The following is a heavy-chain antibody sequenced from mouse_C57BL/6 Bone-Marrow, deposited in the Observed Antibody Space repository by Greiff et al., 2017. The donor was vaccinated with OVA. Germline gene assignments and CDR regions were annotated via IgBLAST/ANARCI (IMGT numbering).Heavy chain of an antibody. CDR1: GFTFSNYW. V-gene: IGHV6-3*01. CDR2: IRLKSDNYAT. Sequence: EVKVVESGGGLVQPGGSMKLSCVASGFTFSNYWMNWVRQSPEKGLEWVAQIRLKSDNYATHYAESVKGRFTISRDDSKSSVYLQMNNLRAEDTGIYYCTVYYYGSSYAMDYWGQGTSVTVSS. D-gene: IGHD1-1*01. CDR3: TVYYYGSSYAMDY. J-gene: IGHJ4*01.